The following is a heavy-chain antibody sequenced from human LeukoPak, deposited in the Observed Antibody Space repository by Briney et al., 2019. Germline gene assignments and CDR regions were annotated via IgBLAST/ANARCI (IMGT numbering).Heavy chain of an antibody. D-gene: IGHD3-10*01. J-gene: IGHJ4*02. CDR1: AGSISSYY. V-gene: IGHV4-59*12. Sequence: SETLSLTCTVSAGSISSYYWSWIRQPPGKGLEWIGYIYYSGSTNYNPSLKSRVTISVDTSKNQFSLKLSSVTAADTAVYYCARDARVQKWFGELLKTTTYYFDYWGQGTLVTVSS. CDR3: ARDARVQKWFGELLKTTTYYFDY. CDR2: IYYSGST.